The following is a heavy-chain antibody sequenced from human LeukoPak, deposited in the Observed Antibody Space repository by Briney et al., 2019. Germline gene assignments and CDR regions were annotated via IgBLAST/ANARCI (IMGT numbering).Heavy chain of an antibody. Sequence: ASVKVSGKASGYTFTTYHINWVRQATGQGLEWMGWMNPNSGNTGYAQKFQGRVTITRNTSISTAYMELSSLRSEDTAVYYCARVPYGIIQWFDPWGQGTLVTVSS. J-gene: IGHJ5*02. CDR1: GYTFTTYH. CDR3: ARVPYGIIQWFDP. CDR2: MNPNSGNT. V-gene: IGHV1-8*01. D-gene: IGHD3-3*01.